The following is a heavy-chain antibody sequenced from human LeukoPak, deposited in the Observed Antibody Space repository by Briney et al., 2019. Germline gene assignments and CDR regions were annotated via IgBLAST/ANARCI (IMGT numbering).Heavy chain of an antibody. CDR1: GFTFSSYS. CDR2: ISSSSSYI. V-gene: IGHV3-21*01. D-gene: IGHD1-1*01. CDR3: ARVPTGNDGYYYYYMDV. Sequence: GGSLRLSCAASGFTFSSYSMNWVRQAPGKGLEWVSSISSSSSYIYYADSVKGRFTISRDNAKNSLYLQMNSLRAEDTAVYYCARVPTGNDGYYYYYMDVWGKGTTVTVSS. J-gene: IGHJ6*03.